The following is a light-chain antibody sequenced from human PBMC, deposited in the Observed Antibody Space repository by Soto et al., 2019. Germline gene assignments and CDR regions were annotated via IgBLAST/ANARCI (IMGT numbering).Light chain of an antibody. J-gene: IGKJ4*01. V-gene: IGKV3-11*01. Sequence: EIVLTQSPATLSLSPGERATLSCRASQSVSNSLAWYQQKPGQAPRLLIYDAFKRATGIPARFSGSGSGTDFTLTISSLESEDSAVYYCQQRSNWISFGGGTKVEIK. CDR1: QSVSNS. CDR3: QQRSNWIS. CDR2: DAF.